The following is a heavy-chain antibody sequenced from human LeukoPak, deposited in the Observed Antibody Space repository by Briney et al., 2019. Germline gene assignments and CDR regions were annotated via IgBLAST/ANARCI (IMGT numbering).Heavy chain of an antibody. CDR2: INPSGGST. V-gene: IGHV1-46*01. CDR1: GYTLTSYY. CDR3: ARETFPNYYYYGMDV. Sequence: ASVKVSCKASGYTLTSYYMHWVRQAPGQGLEWMGIINPSGGSTSYAQKFQGRVTMTRDTSTSTVYMELSSLRSEDTAVYCCARETFPNYYYYGMDVWGQGTTVTVSS. J-gene: IGHJ6*02. D-gene: IGHD2-21*01.